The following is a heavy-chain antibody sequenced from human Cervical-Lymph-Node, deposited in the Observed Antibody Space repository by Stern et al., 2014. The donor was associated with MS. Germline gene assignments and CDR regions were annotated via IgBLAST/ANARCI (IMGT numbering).Heavy chain of an antibody. Sequence: VQLEESGPGLVRPSETLSLTCAVSGASINSYYWSWIRLPPGKGLEWIGYVYYGGNTNYSPSLKSRVTISADTSKDQFSLNLRSVTAADTAIYYCAVGSGYGLFEVWGQGSLVTVSS. CDR3: AVGSGYGLFEV. CDR1: GASINSYY. D-gene: IGHD5-12*01. CDR2: VYYGGNT. J-gene: IGHJ4*02. V-gene: IGHV4-59*01.